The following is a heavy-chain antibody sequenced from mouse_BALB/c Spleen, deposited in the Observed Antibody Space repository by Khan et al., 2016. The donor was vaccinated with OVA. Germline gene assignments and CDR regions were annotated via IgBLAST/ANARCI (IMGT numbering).Heavy chain of an antibody. CDR3: GRVRGKSRVAY. V-gene: IGHV1S137*01. CDR1: GYTFTDFA. J-gene: IGHJ3*01. D-gene: IGHD1-1*02. Sequence: QVQLQQSGAELVRPGVSVKISCKGPGYTFTDFAMHWVKQSHAKSLEWLGVISTYYGDADYNHKFRDKATMTVDKSSSTAYLELAGLTSEDSAIXCGGRVRGKSRVAYWGRGTLVIVSA. CDR2: ISTYYGDA.